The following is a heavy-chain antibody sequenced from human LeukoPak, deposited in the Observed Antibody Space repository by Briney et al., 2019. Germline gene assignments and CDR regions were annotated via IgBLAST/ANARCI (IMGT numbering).Heavy chain of an antibody. CDR3: ALDPGFSSGTRA. V-gene: IGHV3-23*01. CDR2: LSGSGIST. CDR1: GFSFSNNA. D-gene: IGHD6-13*01. J-gene: IGHJ5*02. Sequence: GGPLRLSCAASGFSFSNNAMSWVRQAPGKGLEWVSALSGSGISTYYADFVKVRFTISRDNANRTLYLHMNSLRAEDTAVYYCALDPGFSSGTRAWGQGTLVTVSS.